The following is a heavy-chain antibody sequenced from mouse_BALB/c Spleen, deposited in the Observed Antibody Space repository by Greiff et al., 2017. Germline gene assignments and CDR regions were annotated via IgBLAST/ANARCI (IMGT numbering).Heavy chain of an antibody. CDR2: IWSGGST. D-gene: IGHD1-1*01. J-gene: IGHJ4*01. Sequence: VKLMESGPGLVQPSQSLSITCTVSGFSLTSYGVHWVRQSPGKGLEWLGVIWSGGSTDYNAAFISRLSISKDNSKSQVFFKMNSLQANDTAIYYCARNSDYGSSLYAMDYWGQGTSVTVSS. V-gene: IGHV2-2*02. CDR1: GFSLTSYG. CDR3: ARNSDYGSSLYAMDY.